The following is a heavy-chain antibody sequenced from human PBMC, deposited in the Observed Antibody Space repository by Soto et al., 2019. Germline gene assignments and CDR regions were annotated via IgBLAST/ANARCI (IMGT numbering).Heavy chain of an antibody. V-gene: IGHV3-23*01. CDR3: AKDSDSITMIVVVSAFDI. Sequence: GGSLRLSCAASGFTFSSYAMSWVRQAPGKGLEWVSAISGSGGSTYYADSVKGRFTISRDNSKNTLYLQMNSLRAEDTAVYYCAKDSDSITMIVVVSAFDIWGQGTMVTVSS. D-gene: IGHD3-22*01. CDR1: GFTFSSYA. CDR2: ISGSGGST. J-gene: IGHJ3*02.